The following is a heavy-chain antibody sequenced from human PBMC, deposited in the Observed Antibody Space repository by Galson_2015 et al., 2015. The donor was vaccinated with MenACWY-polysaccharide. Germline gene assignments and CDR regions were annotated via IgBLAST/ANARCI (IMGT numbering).Heavy chain of an antibody. CDR3: ANPGLSTRRTSDVDY. CDR2: VSPRAAVT. V-gene: IGHV3-23*01. J-gene: IGHJ4*02. Sequence: SLRLSCAASGFTFSSSPLSWVRQSPGQGLVWVSRVSPRAAVTYYADSVKGRFTLSRDTSKNTLYLQMNSLRAADTAVYYCANPGLSTRRTSDVDYWGQGTLVTVSS. CDR1: GFTFSSSP. D-gene: IGHD5/OR15-5a*01.